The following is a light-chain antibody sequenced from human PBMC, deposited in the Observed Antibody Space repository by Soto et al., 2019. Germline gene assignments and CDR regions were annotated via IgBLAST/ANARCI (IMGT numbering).Light chain of an antibody. CDR1: QSVTSY. V-gene: IGKV3-20*01. CDR2: GAS. J-gene: IGKJ4*01. CDR3: QQYGSSPPLT. Sequence: IVMTQSPGTLSLSPGERGTLSCRASQSVTSYLAWYQQKPGQAPRLPIYGASSRATGIPDRFSGSGSGTDFTLTISRLEPEDFAVYYCQQYGSSPPLTFGGGTKVDIK.